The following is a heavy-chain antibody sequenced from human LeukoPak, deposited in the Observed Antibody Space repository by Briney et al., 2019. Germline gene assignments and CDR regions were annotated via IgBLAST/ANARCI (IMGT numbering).Heavy chain of an antibody. J-gene: IGHJ4*02. D-gene: IGHD6-19*01. CDR2: ISGSGGST. CDR1: GFTFSSYA. V-gene: IGHV3-23*01. Sequence: PGGSLRLSCAASGFTFSSYAMSWVCQAPGKGLEWVSAISGSGGSTYYADSVKGRFTISRDNSKNTLYLQMNSLRAEDTAVYYCAKDGRREQWLVRDYFDYWGQGTLVTVSS. CDR3: AKDGRREQWLVRDYFDY.